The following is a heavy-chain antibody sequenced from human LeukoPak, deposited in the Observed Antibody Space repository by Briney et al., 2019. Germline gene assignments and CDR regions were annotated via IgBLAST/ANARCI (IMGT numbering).Heavy chain of an antibody. CDR1: GGSISGYY. J-gene: IGHJ4*02. CDR3: ARGWVHLDY. Sequence: PSETLSLTCTVSGGSISGYYWSWIRQTPGKTLEWIGYIYCNGHTYYNHSLKSRVTISVDTSKNQLSLKLTAVTAADTAVYYCARGWVHLDYWGQGALVTVSS. CDR2: IYCNGHT. V-gene: IGHV4-59*01. D-gene: IGHD1-1*01.